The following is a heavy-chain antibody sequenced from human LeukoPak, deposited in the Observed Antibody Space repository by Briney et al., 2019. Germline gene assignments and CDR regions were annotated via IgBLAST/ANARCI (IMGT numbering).Heavy chain of an antibody. CDR3: ARGGTHTSGYSYLLA. CDR1: GFTFSSYS. Sequence: GGSLRLSCAASGFTFSSYSMNWVRQAPGKGLEWVSYISSSSSTIYYADSVKGRFTISRDNAKNSLYLQMNSLRAEDTAVYYCARGGTHTSGYSYLLAWGQGTLVTVSS. D-gene: IGHD5-18*01. CDR2: ISSSSSTI. V-gene: IGHV3-48*01. J-gene: IGHJ4*02.